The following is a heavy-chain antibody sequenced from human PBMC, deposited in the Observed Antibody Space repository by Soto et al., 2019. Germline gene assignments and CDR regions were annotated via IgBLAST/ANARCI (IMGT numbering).Heavy chain of an antibody. CDR2: INHSGST. J-gene: IGHJ4*02. CDR3: ARGLDQGMIVVVNPAFDY. V-gene: IGHV4-34*01. Sequence: QVQLQQWGAGLLKPSETQSLTCAVYGGSFSGYYWSWIRQPPGKGLEWIGEINHSGSTNYNPSLKSRVTISVDTSKNQYSLKLSSVTAADTAVYYCARGLDQGMIVVVNPAFDYWGQGTLVTVSS. CDR1: GGSFSGYY. D-gene: IGHD3-22*01.